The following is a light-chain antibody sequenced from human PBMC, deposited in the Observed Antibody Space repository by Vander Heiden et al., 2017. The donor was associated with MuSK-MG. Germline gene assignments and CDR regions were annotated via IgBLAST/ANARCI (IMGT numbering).Light chain of an antibody. CDR2: QDI. CDR3: EAWDSTTEVV. V-gene: IGLV3-1*01. CDR1: QLGDKD. Sequence: SHELIPAPPVSVSPGQTASITCSGDQLGDKDTSWYQQKPGQSPVLLIYQDIKRPSGIPERFSGSKFGDTASLTIGGTQTMDEGDYYCEAWDSTTEVVFGGGTKLTVL. J-gene: IGLJ2*01.